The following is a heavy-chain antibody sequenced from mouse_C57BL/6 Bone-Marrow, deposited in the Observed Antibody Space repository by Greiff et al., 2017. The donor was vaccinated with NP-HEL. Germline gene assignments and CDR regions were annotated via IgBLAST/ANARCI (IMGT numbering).Heavy chain of an antibody. Sequence: VQLQQSGAELVKPGASVKLSCTASGFNIKDYYMHWVKQRTEQGLEWIGRLDPEDGETKYNPKFKGKATLTADKSSSTAYLQLSSLTSEDTAVYYCARIYYGNSWFAYWGQGTLVTVSA. CDR3: ARIYYGNSWFAY. CDR1: GFNIKDYY. CDR2: LDPEDGET. D-gene: IGHD2-1*01. V-gene: IGHV14-2*01. J-gene: IGHJ3*01.